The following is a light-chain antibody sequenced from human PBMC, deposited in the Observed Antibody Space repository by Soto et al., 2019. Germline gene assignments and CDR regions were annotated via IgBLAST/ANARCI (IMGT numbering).Light chain of an antibody. V-gene: IGKV3D-15*01. Sequence: ETVITHSPATLSVSPGERATLSCRASQSVRTKLAWYQQKPGQAPRLLIYGASSRATGIPARFSGSGSGTEFTLTISSLQSEDSGVYYCQQYNKWPAEITFGQGTRLEIK. CDR1: QSVRTK. CDR2: GAS. CDR3: QQYNKWPAEIT. J-gene: IGKJ5*01.